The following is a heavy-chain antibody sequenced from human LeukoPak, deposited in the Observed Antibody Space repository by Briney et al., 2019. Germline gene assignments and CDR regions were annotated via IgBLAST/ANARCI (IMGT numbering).Heavy chain of an antibody. D-gene: IGHD6-13*01. CDR2: LSAGGDNT. CDR3: VKRTRAVIAGPRGGAAAWYFDL. J-gene: IGHJ2*01. V-gene: IGHV3-23*01. CDR1: GFTFNTYA. Sequence: PGGSLRLSCAASGFTFNTYAMSWVRQAPGKGLEWTSGLSAGGDNTHYIDSVKGRFTISRDNSRNTLFLQMNSLRGEDTAVYYCVKRTRAVIAGPRGGAAAWYFDLWGRGTLVIVSS.